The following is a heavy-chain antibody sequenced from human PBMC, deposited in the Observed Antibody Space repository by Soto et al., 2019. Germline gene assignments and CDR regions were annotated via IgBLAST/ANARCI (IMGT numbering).Heavy chain of an antibody. CDR1: GFTFSGYA. Sequence: GGSLRLSCAASGFTFSGYAMSWVRQSPGKGLEWVSAISGSGGSTYYADSVKGRFTISRDNSKNTLYLQMNSLRAEDTAVYYCAKGGGYYGSGSYYNPFFDYWGQGTLVTV. D-gene: IGHD3-10*01. CDR2: ISGSGGST. V-gene: IGHV3-23*01. CDR3: AKGGGYYGSGSYYNPFFDY. J-gene: IGHJ4*02.